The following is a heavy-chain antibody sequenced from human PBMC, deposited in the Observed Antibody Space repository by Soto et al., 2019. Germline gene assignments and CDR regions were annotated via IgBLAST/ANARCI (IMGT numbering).Heavy chain of an antibody. V-gene: IGHV4-59*01. CDR3: ASGTLSTIAAPDF. D-gene: IGHD6-13*01. CDR2: IYYTGGT. CDR1: GVTIRGYY. Sequence: WGPLAITCNVSGVTIRGYYWNWIRQPPGKTLEWIGSIYYTGGTNYNPSLKSRVTISVDTSKNHFSLKFNSLTAADTAVYYCASGTLSTIAAPDFWGQGALVTVSS. J-gene: IGHJ4*02.